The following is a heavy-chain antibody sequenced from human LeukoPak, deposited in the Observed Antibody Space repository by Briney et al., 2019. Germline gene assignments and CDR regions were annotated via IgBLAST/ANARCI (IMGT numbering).Heavy chain of an antibody. CDR1: GFTFSSYW. D-gene: IGHD6-19*01. J-gene: IGHJ4*02. CDR3: ARLTGYSSGWYGSRFDY. CDR2: IKQDGSEK. Sequence: GGSLRLSCAASGFTFSSYWMSWVRQAPGRGLEWVANIKQDGSEKYYVDSVKGRFTISRDNARNSLYLQMNSLRAEDTAVYYCARLTGYSSGWYGSRFDYWGQGTLVTVSS. V-gene: IGHV3-7*03.